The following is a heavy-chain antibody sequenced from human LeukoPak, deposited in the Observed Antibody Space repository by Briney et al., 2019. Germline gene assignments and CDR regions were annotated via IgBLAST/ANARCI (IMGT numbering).Heavy chain of an antibody. CDR1: GFTFSSYG. D-gene: IGHD2-15*01. CDR2: ISVSGGST. V-gene: IGHV3-23*01. J-gene: IGHJ4*02. Sequence: GGSLRLSCAASGFTFSSYGMGWVRQAPGKGLVWVSTISVSGGSTYYADSVKGRFTISRDNSKNTLYLQMNSLRAEDTAVYYCARGLVVVAATWGFHWGQGTLVTVSS. CDR3: ARGLVVVAATWGFH.